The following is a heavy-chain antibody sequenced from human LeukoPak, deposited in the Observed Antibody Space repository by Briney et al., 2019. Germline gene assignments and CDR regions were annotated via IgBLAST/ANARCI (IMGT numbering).Heavy chain of an antibody. CDR3: ARRAAVAGSGWGYYYYMDV. J-gene: IGHJ6*03. CDR1: GGSISSSSYY. D-gene: IGHD6-19*01. V-gene: IGHV4-39*07. CDR2: INHSGST. Sequence: SETLSLTCTVSGGSISSSSYYWGWIRQPPGKGLEWIGEINHSGSTNYNPSLKSRVTISVDTSKNQFSLKLSSVTAADTAVYYCARRAAVAGSGWGYYYYMDVWGKGTTVTISS.